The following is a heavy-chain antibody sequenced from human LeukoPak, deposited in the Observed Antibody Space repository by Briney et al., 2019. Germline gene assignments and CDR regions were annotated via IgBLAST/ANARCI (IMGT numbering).Heavy chain of an antibody. V-gene: IGHV1-2*02. J-gene: IGHJ4*02. D-gene: IGHD5-18*01. CDR2: VNPNNGGT. CDR1: GYTFTDYY. Sequence: GGSVKVSCTASGYTFTDYYIHWVRQAPGQGLEWMGWVNPNNGGTNYAQKFQGRVTMTRDSAISTAYLDLSRLRSDDTAVYYCARGAGGYSYGPDHYWGQGTLVTVSS. CDR3: ARGAGGYSYGPDHY.